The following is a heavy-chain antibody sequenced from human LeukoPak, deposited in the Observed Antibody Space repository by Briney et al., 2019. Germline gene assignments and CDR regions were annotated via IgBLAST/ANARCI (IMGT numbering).Heavy chain of an antibody. J-gene: IGHJ1*01. D-gene: IGHD6-19*01. V-gene: IGHV3-7*01. CDR1: GFTFSSYW. Sequence: PGVSLRLSCAASGFTFSSYWMSWVRQAPGKGLEWVANIKQDGSEKYYVDSVKGRFTISRDNAKNSLYLQMNSLRAEDTAVYYCARDLAVAGSYFQHWGQGTLVTVSS. CDR2: IKQDGSEK. CDR3: ARDLAVAGSYFQH.